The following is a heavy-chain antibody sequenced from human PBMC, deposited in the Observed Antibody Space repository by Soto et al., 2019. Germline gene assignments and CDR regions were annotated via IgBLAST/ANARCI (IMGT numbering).Heavy chain of an antibody. J-gene: IGHJ6*02. CDR1: GFTFSSYA. V-gene: IGHV3-23*01. CDR3: AKDRRSPETGSYYYGMDV. CDR2: ISGSGGST. Sequence: GGSLRLSCAASGFTFSSYAMSWVRQAPGKGLEWVSAISGSGGSTYYADSVKGRFTISRDNSKNTLYLQMNSLRAEDTAVYYCAKDRRSPETGSYYYGMDVWGQGTTVTVSS.